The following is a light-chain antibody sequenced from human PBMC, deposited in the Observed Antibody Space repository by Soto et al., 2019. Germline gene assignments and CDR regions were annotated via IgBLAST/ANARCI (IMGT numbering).Light chain of an antibody. J-gene: IGKJ4*01. Sequence: EIVLTQSPGTLSLSPGERATLSCRASQSVSSSYLAWYQQKPGQAPRFLIYSASRRATGIPDRFSGSGSGTDVTLTISRLEPEDFAVYYCHHYGTSPRGVTFGGGTKVEIK. CDR1: QSVSSSY. CDR2: SAS. CDR3: HHYGTSPRGVT. V-gene: IGKV3-20*01.